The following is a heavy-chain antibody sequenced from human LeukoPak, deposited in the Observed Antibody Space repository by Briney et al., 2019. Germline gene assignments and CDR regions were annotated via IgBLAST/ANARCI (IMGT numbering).Heavy chain of an antibody. Sequence: SETLSLTCAVYGGSFSGYYWSWIRQPPGKGLEWIGYIYYSGSTNYNPSLKSRVTISVDTSKNQFSLKLSSVTAADTAVYYCARYYYDSHRFDPWGQGTLVTVSS. D-gene: IGHD3-22*01. CDR3: ARYYYDSHRFDP. V-gene: IGHV4-59*01. CDR1: GGSFSGYY. CDR2: IYYSGST. J-gene: IGHJ5*02.